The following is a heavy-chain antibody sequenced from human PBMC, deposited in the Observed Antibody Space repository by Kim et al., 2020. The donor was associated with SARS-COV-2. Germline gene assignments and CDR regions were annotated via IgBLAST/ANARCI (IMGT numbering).Heavy chain of an antibody. CDR3: ARGRLIWFGT. CDR2: IYYSGST. J-gene: IGHJ4*02. Sequence: SETLSLTCTVSGGSISSYYWSWIRQPPGKGLEWIGYIYYSGSTNYNPSLKSRVTISVDTSKNQFSLKLSSVTAADTAVYYCARGRLIWFGTWGQGTLVTVSS. CDR1: GGSISSYY. D-gene: IGHD3-10*01. V-gene: IGHV4-59*01.